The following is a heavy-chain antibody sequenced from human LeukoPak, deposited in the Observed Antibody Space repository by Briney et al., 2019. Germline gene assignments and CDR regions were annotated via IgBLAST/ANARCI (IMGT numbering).Heavy chain of an antibody. CDR3: ARVFSNFYMDV. CDR2: IYSGGST. V-gene: IGHV3-66*01. CDR1: GFTVSNSY. Sequence: GGSLRLSCAASGFTVSNSYMSWVRQAPGKGLEWVSVIYSGGSTHYADSVKGRFTISRDNSKNTLYVQMNSLRAEDTAVYYCARVFSNFYMDVWGKGTTVTISS. J-gene: IGHJ6*03.